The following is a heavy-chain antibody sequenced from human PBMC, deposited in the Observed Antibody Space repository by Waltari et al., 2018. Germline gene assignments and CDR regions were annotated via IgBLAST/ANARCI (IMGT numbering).Heavy chain of an antibody. CDR3: ARSSPQGTPGGIDH. J-gene: IGHJ5*02. D-gene: IGHD1-26*01. CDR1: GFMFNTYD. CDR2: ITRSASFR. Sequence: EVLLMESGGGLVKPGGSLRLSCAVSGFMFNTYDMHWVRQAPGKGPEWVAMITRSASFRYYANSVKGRFTVSRDDAEKSLFLQMDSLTVEDTAVYYCARSSPQGTPGGIDHWGQGTLVTVSS. V-gene: IGHV3-21*01.